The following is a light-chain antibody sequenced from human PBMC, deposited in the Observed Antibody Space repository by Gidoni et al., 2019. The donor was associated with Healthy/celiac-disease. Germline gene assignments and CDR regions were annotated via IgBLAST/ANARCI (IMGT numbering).Light chain of an antibody. CDR2: VAS. J-gene: IGKJ1*01. CDR1: QSVSNSY. CDR3: QQYGSSPPWT. Sequence: IELTQPPVTLSLSPGDRATLSCRASQSVSNSYLAWYQQKPGQAPRLLIYVASSRATGIPDRFRGSGSGTDFTLTISRLEPEDCAVYFCQQYGSSPPWTFGQGTKVEIK. V-gene: IGKV3-20*01.